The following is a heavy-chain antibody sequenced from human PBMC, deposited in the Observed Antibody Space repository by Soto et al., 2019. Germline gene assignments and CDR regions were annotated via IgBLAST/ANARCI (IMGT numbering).Heavy chain of an antibody. J-gene: IGHJ4*02. CDR1: GFTFSSYE. D-gene: IGHD2-2*01. V-gene: IGHV3-48*03. CDR2: ISSSGSTI. Sequence: PGGSLRLSCAASGFTFSSYEMNWVRQAPGKGLEWVSYISSSGSTIYYADSVKGRFTISRDNAKNSLYLQMNSLRAEDTAVYYCASRETYRHCSSTSCFHLSSFDYWGQGTLVTVSS. CDR3: ASRETYRHCSSTSCFHLSSFDY.